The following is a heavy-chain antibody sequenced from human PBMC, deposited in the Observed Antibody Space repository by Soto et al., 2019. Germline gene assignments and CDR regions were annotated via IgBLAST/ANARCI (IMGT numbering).Heavy chain of an antibody. CDR1: GYTFNSYW. CDR2: IYPGDSDT. J-gene: IGHJ3*02. V-gene: IGHV5-51*01. Sequence: GESLKISCKGSGYTFNSYWIGWVRQMPGKGLEWMGIIYPGDSDTRYSPSFQGQVTISADKSINTAYLQWSSLKASDTAMYYCASVAVVTPSQNAFDIWGQGTMVTVSS. CDR3: ASVAVVTPSQNAFDI. D-gene: IGHD2-21*02.